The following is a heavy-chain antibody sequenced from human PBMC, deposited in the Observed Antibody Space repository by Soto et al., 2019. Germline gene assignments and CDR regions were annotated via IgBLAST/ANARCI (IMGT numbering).Heavy chain of an antibody. CDR3: ARLIKKGSAWKGPDY. CDR1: GGSISSSSYY. Sequence: QLQLQESGPGLVKPSETLSLTCTVSGGSISSSSYYWGWIRQPPGKGLEWIGSIYYSGSTYYNPSLKSRVTISVDTSKNQFSLELSSVTAADTALYYCARLIKKGSAWKGPDYWGQGTLVTVSS. D-gene: IGHD2-15*01. V-gene: IGHV4-39*01. J-gene: IGHJ4*02. CDR2: IYYSGST.